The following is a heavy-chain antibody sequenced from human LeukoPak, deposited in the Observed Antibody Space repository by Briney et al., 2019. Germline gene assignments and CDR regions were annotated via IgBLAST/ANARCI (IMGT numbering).Heavy chain of an antibody. J-gene: IGHJ4*02. CDR2: IIPILGIA. CDR3: ARGLYRGQYSSSFDY. D-gene: IGHD6-13*01. CDR1: GGTFSSYT. Sequence: SVKVSCKASGGTFSSYTISWVRQAPGQGLEWMGRIIPILGIANYAQKFQGRVTITADKSTSTAYMELSSLRSEDTAVYYCARGLYRGQYSSSFDYWGQGTLVTVSS. V-gene: IGHV1-69*02.